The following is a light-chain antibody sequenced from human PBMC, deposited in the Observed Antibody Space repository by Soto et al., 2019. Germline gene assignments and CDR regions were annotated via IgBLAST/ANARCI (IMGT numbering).Light chain of an antibody. CDR3: HQYCSSPYT. CDR1: QSVSSRF. Sequence: DIVLTQSPGTLSLSPGEGATLSCRASQSVSSRFLSWYQQKPGQAPMLLIYGASSRAPGIPDRFSGSGSGTDFTLTISGLDPEDFAVYYCHQYCSSPYTFGQGTKLEIK. V-gene: IGKV3-20*01. J-gene: IGKJ2*01. CDR2: GAS.